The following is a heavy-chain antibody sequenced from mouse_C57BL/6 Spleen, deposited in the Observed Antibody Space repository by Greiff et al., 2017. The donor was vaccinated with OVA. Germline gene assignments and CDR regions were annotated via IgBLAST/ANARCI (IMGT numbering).Heavy chain of an antibody. CDR1: GYTFTSYW. V-gene: IGHV1-52*01. CDR3: ARGGNWDGFDY. Sequence: QVQPQQPGAELVRPGSSVKLSCKASGYTFTSYWMHWVKQRPIQGLEWIGNIDPSDSETHYNQKFKDKATLTVDKSSSTAYMQLSSLTSEDSAVYYCARGGNWDGFDYWGQGTTLTVSS. CDR2: IDPSDSET. J-gene: IGHJ2*01. D-gene: IGHD4-1*01.